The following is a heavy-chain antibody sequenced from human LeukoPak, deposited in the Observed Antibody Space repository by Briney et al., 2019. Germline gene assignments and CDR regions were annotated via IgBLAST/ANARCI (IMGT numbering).Heavy chain of an antibody. J-gene: IGHJ4*02. V-gene: IGHV4-39*07. CDR2: IYYSGST. CDR1: GGSISSSNYV. D-gene: IGHD5-24*01. Sequence: SETLSLTCTVSGGSISSSNYVWGWIRQAPGKGLEWIGSIYYSGSTYYNPSLKSRVTISADMSKNQFSLRLYSVTAADTAVYYCGRDSVEMGTIHSDYWGQGTLVTASS. CDR3: GRDSVEMGTIHSDY.